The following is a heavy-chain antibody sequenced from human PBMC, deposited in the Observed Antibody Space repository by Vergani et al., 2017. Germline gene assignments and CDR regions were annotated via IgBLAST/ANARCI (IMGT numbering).Heavy chain of an antibody. CDR3: ARHLDGYSYPDL. J-gene: IGHJ2*01. CDR2: IYPGDSDT. V-gene: IGHV5-51*01. CDR1: GYSYTNYW. Sequence: EVQLVQSGAEVKKPGVPLKIFCKGSGYSYTNYWIGWVRQMPGKGLEWMGIIYPGDSDTRYSPSFQGQVTISADKSISTAYLQWSSLMASDTAVYYCARHLDGYSYPDLWGRGTLVTVSS. D-gene: IGHD5-24*01.